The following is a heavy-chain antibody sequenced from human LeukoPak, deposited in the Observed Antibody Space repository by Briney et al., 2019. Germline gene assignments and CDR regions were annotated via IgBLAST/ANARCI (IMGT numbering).Heavy chain of an antibody. CDR2: IKKDGSET. Sequence: GGSLRLSCAASGFIFSRYWMSWVRQAPGKGLEWVANIKKDGSETYYGDSVEGRFTISRDNAKNSLYLQMASLTAADTAVYYCARVGDADYYFYYMDVWGKGTTVTVSS. CDR3: ARVGDADYYFYYMDV. J-gene: IGHJ6*03. CDR1: GFIFSRYW. D-gene: IGHD3-16*01. V-gene: IGHV3-7*01.